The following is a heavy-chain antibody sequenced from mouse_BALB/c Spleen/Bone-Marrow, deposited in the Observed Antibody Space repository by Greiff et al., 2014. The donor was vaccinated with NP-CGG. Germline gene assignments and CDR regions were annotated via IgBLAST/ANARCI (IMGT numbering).Heavy chain of an antibody. CDR3: ARGLYGNSGY. D-gene: IGHD2-1*01. Sequence: QVQLKESGAELVKPGASVKLSCKASGYTFTSCWMHWVKQRPGQGLEWIGEIDPSDSYTNYNQKFKGKATLTVDKSSSTAYMQLSSLTSEDSAVYYCARGLYGNSGYWGQGATLTVSS. CDR2: IDPSDSYT. V-gene: IGHV1-69*02. J-gene: IGHJ2*01. CDR1: GYTFTSCW.